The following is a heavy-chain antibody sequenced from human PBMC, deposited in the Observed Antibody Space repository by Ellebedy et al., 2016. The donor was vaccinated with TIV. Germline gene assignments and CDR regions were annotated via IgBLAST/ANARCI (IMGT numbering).Heavy chain of an antibody. CDR3: ARATWPGGFLDY. J-gene: IGHJ4*02. V-gene: IGHV3-53*01. CDR2: IFSGGNT. Sequence: GESLKISCATSGFTVSNNYMSWVRQVPGKGLEWVSVIFSGGNTYYADSVKGRFTISRDNSKNTLYLQMNTLRAEDTAVYYCARATWPGGFLDYWGQGTLVTVSS. CDR1: GFTVSNNY. D-gene: IGHD3-10*01.